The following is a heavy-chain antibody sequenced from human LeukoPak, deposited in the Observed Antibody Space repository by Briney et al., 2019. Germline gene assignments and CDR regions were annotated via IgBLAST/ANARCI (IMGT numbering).Heavy chain of an antibody. CDR1: GYTFTSYD. CDR2: MNPNSGNT. Sequence: ASVKVSCKASGYTFTSYDINWVRQATGQGLEWMGWMNPNSGNTGYAQKFQGRVTMTRNTSVSTAYMELSSLRSEDTAVYYCASGSGYSGHGSVGYWGQGTLVTVSS. D-gene: IGHD5-12*01. CDR3: ASGSGYSGHGSVGY. J-gene: IGHJ4*02. V-gene: IGHV1-8*01.